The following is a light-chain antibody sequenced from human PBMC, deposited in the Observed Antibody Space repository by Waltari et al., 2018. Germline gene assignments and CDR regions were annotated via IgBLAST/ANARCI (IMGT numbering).Light chain of an antibody. Sequence: QSVLTQPPSVSGAPGQRVTISCTGGGSNIGAGSAVHWYRQLPGNAPELLIYGVNNRPSGVPDRFFGSLSGTSASLAITGLQAEDEADYYCQSYDTSLSVVFGGGTKLTV. J-gene: IGLJ2*01. CDR3: QSYDTSLSVV. V-gene: IGLV1-40*01. CDR1: GSNIGAGSA. CDR2: GVN.